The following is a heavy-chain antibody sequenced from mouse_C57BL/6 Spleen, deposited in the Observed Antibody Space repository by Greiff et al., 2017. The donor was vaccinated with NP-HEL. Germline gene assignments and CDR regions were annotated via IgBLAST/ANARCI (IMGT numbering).Heavy chain of an antibody. CDR3: ARFEGITTVVATDY. CDR2: IYPGSGST. CDR1: GYTFTSYW. Sequence: QVQLQQPGAELVKPGASVKMSCKASGYTFTSYWITWVKQRPGQGLEWIGDIYPGSGSTNYNEKFKSKATLTVDTSSSTAYMQLSSLTSEDSAVYYYARFEGITTVVATDYWGQGTTLTVSS. J-gene: IGHJ2*01. D-gene: IGHD1-1*01. V-gene: IGHV1-55*01.